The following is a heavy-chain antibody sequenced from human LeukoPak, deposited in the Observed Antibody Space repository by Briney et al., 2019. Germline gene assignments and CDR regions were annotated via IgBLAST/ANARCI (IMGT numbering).Heavy chain of an antibody. V-gene: IGHV4-30-4*01. D-gene: IGHD3-3*01. CDR3: ARGGFYDFWSGYYTSLER. J-gene: IGHJ4*02. CDR1: GGSISRGDYY. CDR2: IYYSGST. Sequence: SETLSLTCTVSGGSISRGDYYWRWIRQPPGKGLEWIGYIYYSGSTYYNPSLKSRVTISVDTSKNQFSLKLSSVTAADTAVYYCARGGFYDFWSGYYTSLERWGQGTLVTVSS.